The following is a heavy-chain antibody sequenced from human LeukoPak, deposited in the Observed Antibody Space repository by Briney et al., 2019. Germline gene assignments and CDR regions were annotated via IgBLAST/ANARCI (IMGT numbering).Heavy chain of an antibody. Sequence: GGSLRLSRAASGFTVSSNYMSWVRQAPGKGLEWVSVIYSGGSTYYADSVTGRFTISRDNSKNTLYLQMNSLRAEDTAVYYCARGHLGELSLYWGQGTLVTVSS. CDR1: GFTVSSNY. CDR2: IYSGGST. CDR3: ARGHLGELSLY. J-gene: IGHJ4*02. V-gene: IGHV3-66*01. D-gene: IGHD3-16*02.